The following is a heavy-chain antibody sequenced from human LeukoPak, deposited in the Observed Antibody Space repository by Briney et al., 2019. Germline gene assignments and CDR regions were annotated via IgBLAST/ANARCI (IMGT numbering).Heavy chain of an antibody. Sequence: SVKVSCKASGGTFSSYAISWVRQAPGQGLEWMGGIIPIFGTANYAQKFQGRVTITADESTSTAYMELSSLRSEDTAVYYCARAWEVYYYDSSGYSDFDYWGQGTLVTVSS. CDR3: ARAWEVYYYDSSGYSDFDY. D-gene: IGHD3-22*01. V-gene: IGHV1-69*13. CDR1: GGTFSSYA. J-gene: IGHJ4*02. CDR2: IIPIFGTA.